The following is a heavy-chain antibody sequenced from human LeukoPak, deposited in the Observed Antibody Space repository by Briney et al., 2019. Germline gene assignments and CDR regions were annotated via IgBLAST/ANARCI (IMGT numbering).Heavy chain of an antibody. CDR2: ISGDGGST. Sequence: GGSLRLSCAASGFTFDHYGMHWVRQAPGKGLEWVSLISGDGGSTYYAGSVKGRFTISRDDSKNSLYLQMSSLRTEDTALYYCAKDSLVPGSYWGQGTLVTVSS. CDR1: GFTFDHYG. D-gene: IGHD2-2*01. J-gene: IGHJ4*02. CDR3: AKDSLVPGSY. V-gene: IGHV3-43*02.